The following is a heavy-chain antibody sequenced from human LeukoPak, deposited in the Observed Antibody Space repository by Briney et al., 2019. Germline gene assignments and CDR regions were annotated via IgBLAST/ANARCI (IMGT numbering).Heavy chain of an antibody. J-gene: IGHJ5*02. CDR1: GCRLSSDW. CDR2: IYPGDSDN. Sequence: GGSLQISLQGPGCRLSSDWIGWVRPPPGKGVEWVGVIYPGDSDNRYSPSLQGQVTISADESINTASLQWRSRKASGTALYYRARLPFCGGDWLPNWFDPWGEGGLVAVSS. V-gene: IGHV5-51*01. CDR3: ARLPFCGGDWLPNWFDP. D-gene: IGHD2-21*02.